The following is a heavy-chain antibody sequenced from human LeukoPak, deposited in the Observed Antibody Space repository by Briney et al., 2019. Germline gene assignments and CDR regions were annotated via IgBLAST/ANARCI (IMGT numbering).Heavy chain of an antibody. D-gene: IGHD5-12*01. J-gene: IGHJ4*02. CDR3: ARDQGGYSTDFNF. CDR1: GFTFSSSV. CDR2: INGDGTRT. V-gene: IGHV3-23*01. Sequence: GGSLRLSCAASGFTFSSSVMSWVRQAPGKGLEWVSTINGDGTRTYYSVSSNGRFIISRDNSMNTLYLQMNGLRAEDTAVYYCARDQGGYSTDFNFWGQGSLVTVSS.